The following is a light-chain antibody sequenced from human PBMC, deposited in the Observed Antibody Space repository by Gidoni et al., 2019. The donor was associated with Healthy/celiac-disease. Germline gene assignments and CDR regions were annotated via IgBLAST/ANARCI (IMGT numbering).Light chain of an antibody. J-gene: IGKJ4*01. CDR1: QSGSSSY. CDR3: QQYGSSPTT. Sequence: IVLSQSPGTLSLSPGERATLSCRASQSGSSSYLAWYQQKPGQAPRLLIYGASSRATGIPDRFSGSGSGTDFTLTISRLEPEDFAVYYCQQYGSSPTTFGGGTKVEIK. CDR2: GAS. V-gene: IGKV3-20*01.